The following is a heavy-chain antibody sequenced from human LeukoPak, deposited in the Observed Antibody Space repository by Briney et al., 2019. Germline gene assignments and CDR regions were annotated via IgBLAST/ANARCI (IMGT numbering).Heavy chain of an antibody. D-gene: IGHD4-17*01. J-gene: IGHJ4*02. CDR2: IYPGDSET. Sequence: GESLKISCQASGYKFTNYWIGWVRQMPGKGLEWMTIIYPGDSETRYSPSFQGQVTISADKSIGTMYLQWSSLKASDTAIYYCARALRTGQGDYVPVLWGQGTLVIVSS. CDR1: GYKFTNYW. V-gene: IGHV5-51*01. CDR3: ARALRTGQGDYVPVL.